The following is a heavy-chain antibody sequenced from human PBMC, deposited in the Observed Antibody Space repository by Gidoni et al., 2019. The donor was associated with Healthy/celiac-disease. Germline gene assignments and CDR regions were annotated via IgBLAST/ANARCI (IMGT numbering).Heavy chain of an antibody. Sequence: EAQLGESGGGWVQPGGAPRLSCATSRFTFSSYAMSWVRQAPGKGLEWFSAISGSGGSTYSADSVKGRFTISRDNSKTTLYLQMNSLRAEDTAVYYCAKDPAEVAAAGFDYWGQGTLVTVSS. V-gene: IGHV3-23*04. D-gene: IGHD6-13*01. CDR1: RFTFSSYA. CDR3: AKDPAEVAAAGFDY. CDR2: ISGSGGST. J-gene: IGHJ4*02.